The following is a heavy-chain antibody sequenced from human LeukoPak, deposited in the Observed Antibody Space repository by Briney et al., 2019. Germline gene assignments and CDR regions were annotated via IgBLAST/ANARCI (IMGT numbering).Heavy chain of an antibody. CDR3: ARKPLGSSRYDY. D-gene: IGHD3-10*01. CDR2: INHSEST. V-gene: IGHV4-34*01. Sequence: SETLSLTCAVYGGSFSGYYWSWIRQPPGKGLEWIGEINHSESTNYNPSLKSRVTVSVDTSKNQFSLKLSSVTAADTAVYYCARKPLGSSRYDYWGQGTLVTVSS. CDR1: GGSFSGYY. J-gene: IGHJ4*02.